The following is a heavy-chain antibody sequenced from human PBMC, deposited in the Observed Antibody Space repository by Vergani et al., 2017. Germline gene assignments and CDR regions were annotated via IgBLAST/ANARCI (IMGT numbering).Heavy chain of an antibody. V-gene: IGHV4-30-4*01. CDR3: AREKLLWFGESAAFDI. D-gene: IGHD3-10*01. Sequence: QVQLQESGPGLVKPSQTLSLTCTVSGGSISSGDYYWSWIRQPPGRGLEWIGYIYYRGSTYYNPSLKSRVTISVDTSKNQLSLKLSSVTAADTAVYYCAREKLLWFGESAAFDIWGQGTMVTVSS. CDR1: GGSISSGDYY. J-gene: IGHJ3*02. CDR2: IYYRGST.